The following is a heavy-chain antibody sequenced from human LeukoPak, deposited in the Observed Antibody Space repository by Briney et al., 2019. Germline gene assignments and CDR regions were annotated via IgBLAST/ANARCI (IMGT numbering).Heavy chain of an antibody. CDR3: ARGLRYYDILTGYYTYYFDY. Sequence: PSETLSLTCAVYGGSSSGYYWSWIRQPPGKGLEWIGEINHSGSTNYNPSLKSRVTISVDTSKNQFSLKLSSVTAADTAVYYCARGLRYYDILTGYYTYYFDYWGQGTLVTVSS. CDR1: GGSSSGYY. CDR2: INHSGST. J-gene: IGHJ4*02. D-gene: IGHD3-9*01. V-gene: IGHV4-34*01.